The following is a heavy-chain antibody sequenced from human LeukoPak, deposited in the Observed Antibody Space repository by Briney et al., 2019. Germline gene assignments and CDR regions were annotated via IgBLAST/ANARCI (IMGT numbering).Heavy chain of an antibody. CDR3: AKDSGPYTSGYYGH. CDR2: IKGDGSST. V-gene: IGHV3-74*01. CDR1: GFTFSTYW. D-gene: IGHD3-22*01. J-gene: IGHJ4*02. Sequence: GGSLRLSCAASGFTFSTYWMHWVRQAPGKGLVWVARIKGDGSSTIYADSVKGRFTISRDNSKNTLYLQTSSLRAEDTAVYYCAKDSGPYTSGYYGHWGQGTLVTVSS.